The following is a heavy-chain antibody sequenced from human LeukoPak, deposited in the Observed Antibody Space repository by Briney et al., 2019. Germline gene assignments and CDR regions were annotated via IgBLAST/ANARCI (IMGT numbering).Heavy chain of an antibody. CDR1: GLTFSNYG. CDR2: IRYDGSNR. V-gene: IGHV3-30*02. D-gene: IGHD1-26*01. CDR3: AKDREKPSQFDY. J-gene: IGHJ4*02. Sequence: GGSLRLSCAASGLTFSNYGMHWVRQAPGKGLERVAFIRYDGSNRYYVDSVKGRFTISRDNSKNTLFLQMTSLRAEDTALYYCAKDREKPSQFDYWGQGTPVIVAS.